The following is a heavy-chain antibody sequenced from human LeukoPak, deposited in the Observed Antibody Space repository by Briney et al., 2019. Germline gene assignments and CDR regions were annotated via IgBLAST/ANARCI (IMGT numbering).Heavy chain of an antibody. CDR2: ISYDGSNK. CDR3: ARVGIAVAGSFDY. V-gene: IGHV3-30*04. Sequence: GGSLRLSCAASGFTFSSYAMHWVRQAPGKGLEWVAVISYDGSNKYYADSVKGRFTISRDNSKNTLYLQMNSLRAEDTAVYYCARVGIAVAGSFDYWAREPWSPSPQ. CDR1: GFTFSSYA. D-gene: IGHD6-19*01. J-gene: IGHJ4*02.